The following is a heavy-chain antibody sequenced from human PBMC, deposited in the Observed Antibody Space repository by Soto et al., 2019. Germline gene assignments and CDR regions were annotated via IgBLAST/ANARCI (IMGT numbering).Heavy chain of an antibody. J-gene: IGHJ5*01. V-gene: IGHV3-23*01. D-gene: IGHD3-3*01. Sequence: GGSLRLSCAGSGFTLRWFGMNWVRQAPGKGLERVSGISGSGDSTYYADAVKGRFTISRDNSKNTLFLQMNSLRDDDGAVYYCAKAGVGGFRGWDAFNWFDSWGQGILVTVSS. CDR1: GFTLRWFG. CDR2: ISGSGDST. CDR3: AKAGVGGFRGWDAFNWFDS.